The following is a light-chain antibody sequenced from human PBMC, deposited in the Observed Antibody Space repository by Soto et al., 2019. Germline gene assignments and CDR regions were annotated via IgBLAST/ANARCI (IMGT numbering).Light chain of an antibody. J-gene: IGLJ3*02. V-gene: IGLV2-18*01. CDR3: SLYTSSSTWV. CDR2: EVS. CDR1: SSDVGSYNR. Sequence: QSALTQPPSVSGSPGQSVTISCTGTSSDVGSYNRVSWYQQPPGTVPKLMIYEVSNRPSGVPDRFSGSKSGNTAYLTISGLQAEDEADYYCSLYTSSSTWVFGGGTKLTVL.